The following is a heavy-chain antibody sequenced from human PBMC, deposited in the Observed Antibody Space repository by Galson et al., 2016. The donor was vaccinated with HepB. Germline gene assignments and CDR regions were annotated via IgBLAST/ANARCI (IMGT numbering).Heavy chain of an antibody. CDR3: AKWRGGLLTNYYIDH. V-gene: IGHV3-23*01. CDR2: IHNDPDVT. J-gene: IGHJ5*02. Sequence: SLRLSCAAAGFTFSDYAMTWVRQAPGKGLEWLSIIHNDPDVTYYANSVKGRFTISRDDSKNTLYLQMNSLRAEDTAVYYCAKWRGGLLTNYYIDHWGQGTLVTVSS. D-gene: IGHD3-9*01. CDR1: GFTFSDYA.